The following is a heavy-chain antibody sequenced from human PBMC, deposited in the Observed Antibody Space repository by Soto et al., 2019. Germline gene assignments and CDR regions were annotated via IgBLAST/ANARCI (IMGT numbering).Heavy chain of an antibody. Sequence: VQLVESGGDLVQTGGSLRLSCAASGFTFTNYGVNWVRQAPGKGLEWVSYISGSTTTIYYADSMKGRFIISRDNAKNSVYLQMSSLRDEDTAVYYCARGGAARPDYWGRGTLVTVSS. CDR1: GFTFTNYG. D-gene: IGHD6-6*01. CDR3: ARGGAARPDY. CDR2: ISGSTTTI. V-gene: IGHV3-48*02. J-gene: IGHJ4*02.